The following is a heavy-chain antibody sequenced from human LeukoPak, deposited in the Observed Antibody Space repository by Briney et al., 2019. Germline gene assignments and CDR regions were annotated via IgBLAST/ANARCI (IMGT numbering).Heavy chain of an antibody. CDR3: ARANVDIVATITSAGYYYYYMDV. D-gene: IGHD5-12*01. V-gene: IGHV1-2*02. Sequence: ASVKVSCKASGYTFTGYYMHWVRQAPGQGLEWMGWINPNSGGTNYAQKFQGRVTMTRDTSISTAYMELSRLRSDDTAVYYCARANVDIVATITSAGYYYYYMDVWGKGTTVTVSS. CDR1: GYTFTGYY. J-gene: IGHJ6*03. CDR2: INPNSGGT.